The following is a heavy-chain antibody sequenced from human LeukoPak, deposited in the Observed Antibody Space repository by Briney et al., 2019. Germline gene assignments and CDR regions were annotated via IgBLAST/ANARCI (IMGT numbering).Heavy chain of an antibody. CDR2: IIPIFGTA. V-gene: IGHV1-69*13. D-gene: IGHD3-10*01. CDR3: ARDYYYVSGSFDAFDI. CDR1: GYTFTSYD. Sequence: ASVKVSCKASGYTFTSYDINWVRQATGQGLEWMGGIIPIFGTANYAQKFQGRVTITADESTSTAYMELSSLRSEDTAVYYCARDYYYVSGSFDAFDIWGQGTMVTVSS. J-gene: IGHJ3*02.